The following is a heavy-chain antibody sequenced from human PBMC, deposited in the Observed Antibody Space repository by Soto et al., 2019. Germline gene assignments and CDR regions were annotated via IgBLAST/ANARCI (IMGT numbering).Heavy chain of an antibody. D-gene: IGHD6-13*01. CDR1: GFTFSSYG. V-gene: IGHV3-30*18. Sequence: PGGSLRLSCAASGFTFSSYGMHWVRQAPGKGLEWVAVISYDGSNKYYADSVKGRFTISRDNSKNTLYLQMNSLRAEDTAVYYCAKDLFFSSSWDSYFDYWGQGSLVTVSS. J-gene: IGHJ4*02. CDR3: AKDLFFSSSWDSYFDY. CDR2: ISYDGSNK.